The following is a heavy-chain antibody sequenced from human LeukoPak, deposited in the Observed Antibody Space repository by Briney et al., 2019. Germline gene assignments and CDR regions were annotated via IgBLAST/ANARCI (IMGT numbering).Heavy chain of an antibody. Sequence: PGGSLRLSCAASGFTFSSYWISWVRQAPGKGLEWVANIKQDGSEKYYVDSVKGRFTISRDNAKNSLYLQMNSLRAEDTAVYYCARDLYVWGSYRDYWGQGTLVTVSS. V-gene: IGHV3-7*01. CDR2: IKQDGSEK. CDR1: GFTFSSYW. CDR3: ARDLYVWGSYRDY. D-gene: IGHD3-16*02. J-gene: IGHJ4*02.